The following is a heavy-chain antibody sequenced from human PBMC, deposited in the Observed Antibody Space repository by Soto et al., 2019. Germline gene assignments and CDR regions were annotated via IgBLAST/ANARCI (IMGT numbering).Heavy chain of an antibody. CDR1: GFTFSSYA. Sequence: TGGSLRLSCAASGFTFSSYAMSWVRQAPGKGLEWVSVIYSGGSTYYTDSVKGRFTISRDNSKNTLYLQMNSLRAEDTAVYYCARHGYNYGGGYFDYWGQGTLVTVSS. D-gene: IGHD5-18*01. J-gene: IGHJ4*02. CDR2: IYSGGST. V-gene: IGHV3-66*04. CDR3: ARHGYNYGGGYFDY.